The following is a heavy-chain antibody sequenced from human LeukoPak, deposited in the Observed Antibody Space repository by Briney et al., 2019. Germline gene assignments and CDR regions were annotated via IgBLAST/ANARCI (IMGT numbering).Heavy chain of an antibody. J-gene: IGHJ4*02. V-gene: IGHV3-74*01. CDR3: VSFYETY. D-gene: IGHD2-2*01. CDR2: IASDGSWT. Sequence: GGSLRLSCAASGFTFSSYWMNWVRQAPGKGLVWVSRIASDGSWTTYADSVKGRFTISKDNAKNTVYLQMNNLRAEGTAVYYCVSFYETYWGRGTLVTVSS. CDR1: GFTFSSYW.